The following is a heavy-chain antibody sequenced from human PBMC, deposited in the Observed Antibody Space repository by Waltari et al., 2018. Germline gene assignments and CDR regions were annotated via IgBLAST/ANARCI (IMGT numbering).Heavy chain of an antibody. CDR3: AKGSGYSYGYPEY. CDR2: ISAAGDYT. D-gene: IGHD5-18*01. J-gene: IGHJ4*02. Sequence: EVQLLESGGALIEPGGSLRLSCVGSGFSFSYYAMTWIRQAPGKGLEWVSGISAAGDYTYYADSVKGRFTISRDNSKNTLYLEVAGLRAEDTGVYYCAKGSGYSYGYPEYWGQGTLVAVSS. V-gene: IGHV3-23*01. CDR1: GFSFSYYA.